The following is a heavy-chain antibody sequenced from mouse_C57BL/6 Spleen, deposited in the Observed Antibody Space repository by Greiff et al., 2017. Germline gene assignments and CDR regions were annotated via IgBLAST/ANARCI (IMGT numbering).Heavy chain of an antibody. J-gene: IGHJ4*01. CDR3: ARRFITTEVGAMGC. CDR1: GFTFSDYG. Sequence: EVKLVESGGGLVKPGGSLKLSCAASGFTFSDYGMHWVRQAPEKGLEWVAYISSGSSTTYYADTVKGRFTISRANAKSTLFLQMTSVRSEDTAMFYCARRFITTEVGAMGCRGQGTSVTVCS. V-gene: IGHV5-17*01. CDR2: ISSGSSTT. D-gene: IGHD1-1*01.